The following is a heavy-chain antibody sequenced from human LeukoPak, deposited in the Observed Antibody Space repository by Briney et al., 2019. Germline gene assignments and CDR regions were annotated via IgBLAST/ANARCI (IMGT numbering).Heavy chain of an antibody. CDR2: IYYSGTT. V-gene: IGHV4-31*03. CDR3: ARRPGAVADGPTHAFDI. D-gene: IGHD6-19*01. Sequence: PSETLSLTCTVSGGSIRTGGYYWSWIRQHPGKGLEWIGSIYYSGTTYYNPSLKSRVTISVDTSKNQFSLDLSSVTAADTALYYCARRPGAVADGPTHAFDIWGQGTMVTVSS. CDR1: GGSIRTGGYY. J-gene: IGHJ3*02.